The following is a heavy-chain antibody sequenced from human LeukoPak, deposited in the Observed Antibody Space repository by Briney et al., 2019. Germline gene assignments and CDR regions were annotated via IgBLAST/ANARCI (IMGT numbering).Heavy chain of an antibody. Sequence: ASVKVSCKASGYTFTSYYIHWVRQAPGQGLQWMGIINPSGGSTIYAQKSQGRVTVTRDTSTSTVYMELSSLRSEDTAVYYCARDQRSYDFWIGYGYYFGYWGQGTLVTVSS. J-gene: IGHJ4*02. CDR3: ARDQRSYDFWIGYGYYFGY. D-gene: IGHD3-3*01. V-gene: IGHV1-46*01. CDR2: INPSGGST. CDR1: GYTFTSYY.